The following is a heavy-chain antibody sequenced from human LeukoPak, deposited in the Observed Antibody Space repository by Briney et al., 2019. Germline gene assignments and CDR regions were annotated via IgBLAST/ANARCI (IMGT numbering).Heavy chain of an antibody. CDR1: GGSISSYY. D-gene: IGHD3-10*01. CDR3: ARDLWFGGPRGAFDI. CDR2: IYYNGIT. V-gene: IGHV4-59*01. Sequence: SETLSLTCTVSGGSISSYYWSWIRQPPGKGLEWIGYIYYNGITNYNPSLKSRVTISVDTSKNQFSLKLTSVTAADTAVYYCARDLWFGGPRGAFDIWGQGTMVTVSS. J-gene: IGHJ3*02.